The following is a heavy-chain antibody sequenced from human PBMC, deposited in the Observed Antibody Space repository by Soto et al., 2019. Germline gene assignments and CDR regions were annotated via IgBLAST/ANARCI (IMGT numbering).Heavy chain of an antibody. CDR1: GYTFTSYG. CDR3: ARDSVAGSLSWSGP. D-gene: IGHD6-19*01. Sequence: ASVKVSCKASGYTFTSYGISWVRQAPGQGLEWMGWISAYNGNTNYAQKLQGRVTMTTDTSTSTAYMGLRSLRSDDTAVYYCARDSVAGSLSWSGPWGQGTLVTVSS. CDR2: ISAYNGNT. V-gene: IGHV1-18*01. J-gene: IGHJ5*02.